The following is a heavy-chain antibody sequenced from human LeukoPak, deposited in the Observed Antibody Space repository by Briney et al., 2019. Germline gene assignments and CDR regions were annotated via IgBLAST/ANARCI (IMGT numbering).Heavy chain of an antibody. J-gene: IGHJ5*02. Sequence: GGSLRLSCAASGVTFSDYYMSWIRQAPGKGLEWVSYISSSGSTIYYADSVKGRCTISRDNAKNSLYLQMNIRRAGDTAVYYWARDGAAMVTWFDPWGQGSLVTVSS. CDR2: ISSSGSTI. CDR1: GVTFSDYY. CDR3: ARDGAAMVTWFDP. V-gene: IGHV3-11*01. D-gene: IGHD5-18*01.